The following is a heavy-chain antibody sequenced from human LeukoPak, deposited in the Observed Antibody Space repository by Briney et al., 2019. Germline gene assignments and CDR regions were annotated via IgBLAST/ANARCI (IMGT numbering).Heavy chain of an antibody. CDR1: GFTFSDNY. CDR2: ISGNGGVI. CDR3: ARDPRTVRI. D-gene: IGHD1-1*01. Sequence: GGSLRLSCAASGFTFSDNYMTWVRQALGKGLEWLSYISGNGGVIQYADSVKGRFTIFRDNAKNSLYLQMDSLRVEDTAIYYCARDPRTVRIWGQGTLVTVSS. V-gene: IGHV3-11*04. J-gene: IGHJ4*02.